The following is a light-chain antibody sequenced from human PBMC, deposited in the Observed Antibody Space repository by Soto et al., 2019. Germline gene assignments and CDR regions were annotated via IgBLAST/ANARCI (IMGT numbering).Light chain of an antibody. V-gene: IGLV2-11*01. J-gene: IGLJ1*01. CDR1: SSDVGGYSY. Sequence: QSALTQPRSVSGSPGQSVTISCTGTSSDVGGYSYVSWYQQHPGKAPKLMIYDVSKRPSGVPDRFSGSKSGSTASLTVSGLQTEDEADYYCNSYVAGSNVFGTGTKVTVL. CDR2: DVS. CDR3: NSYVAGSNV.